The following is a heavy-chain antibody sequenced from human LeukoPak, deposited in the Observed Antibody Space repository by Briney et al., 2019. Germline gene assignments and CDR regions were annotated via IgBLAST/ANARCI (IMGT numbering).Heavy chain of an antibody. J-gene: IGHJ6*02. V-gene: IGHV4-34*01. CDR2: INHSGST. D-gene: IGHD6-13*01. CDR1: GGSFSGYY. CDR3: ARGPSSSWYVHYYYYGMDV. Sequence: SETLSLTCAVYGGSFSGYYWSWIRQPPGKGLEWIGEINHSGSTNYNPSLKSRVTISVDTSKNQFSPKLSSVTAADTAVYYCARGPSSSWYVHYYYYGMDVRGQGTTVTVSS.